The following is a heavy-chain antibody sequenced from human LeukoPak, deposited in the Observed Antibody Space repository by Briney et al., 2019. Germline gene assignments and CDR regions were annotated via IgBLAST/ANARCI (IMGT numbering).Heavy chain of an antibody. CDR2: ISSIGSTI. CDR3: TRVEETATTAAIIRKYSYYYYYMDV. Sequence: GGSLRLSCAASGFTFRSYEMNWVRQAPGRGLEWVSYISSIGSTIYYADSVKGRFTISRDNAKNSLYLQMSSLRAEDTAVYYCTRVEETATTAAIIRKYSYYYYYMDVWGKGNTVTVSS. CDR1: GFTFRSYE. D-gene: IGHD4-11*01. J-gene: IGHJ6*03. V-gene: IGHV3-48*03.